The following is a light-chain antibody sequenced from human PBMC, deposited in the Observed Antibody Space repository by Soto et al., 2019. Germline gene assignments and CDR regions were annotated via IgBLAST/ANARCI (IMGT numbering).Light chain of an antibody. J-gene: IGKJ1*01. CDR2: DTS. Sequence: EIVFTQSPGTRSFCRVERATLSCRASQSVSMHLAWYQQKPGQAPRLLIYDTSNRATGIPARFSGSGSGTEFTLTISSLQSEDFAVYYCQQYSIWRTFGQGTKVDIK. CDR3: QQYSIWRT. CDR1: QSVSMH. V-gene: IGKV3D-15*01.